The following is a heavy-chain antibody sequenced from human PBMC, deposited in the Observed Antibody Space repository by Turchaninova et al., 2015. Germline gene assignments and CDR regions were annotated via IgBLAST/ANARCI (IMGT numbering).Heavy chain of an antibody. CDR1: GRTVGGAA. Sequence: EVQMVESGGGLVQPGGSPKVTWTPSGRTVGGAASHGVRQASGKGLEVVGRISSKTNNYATAYLASVEGRFTISRYDSKNTAYLQKNSLRTEDTAVYYCTRQEYISSWFWFDPWGQGTLVTVSS. J-gene: IGHJ5*02. CDR3: TRQEYISSWFWFDP. D-gene: IGHD6-13*01. CDR2: ISSKTNNYAT. V-gene: IGHV3-73*02.